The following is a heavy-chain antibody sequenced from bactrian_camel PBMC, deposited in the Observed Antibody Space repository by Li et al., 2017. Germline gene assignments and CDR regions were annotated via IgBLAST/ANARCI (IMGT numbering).Heavy chain of an antibody. CDR1: GITFSRHD. J-gene: IGHJ6*01. Sequence: VQLVESGGGLVQPGESLRLSCVASGITFSRHDMTWVRQAPGKGLECVSDINSSGRSTNYADSVKGRFTISRDNAKNTPYLQLNSLTREDSAMYYCAIGVQHNGFLGQGTQVTVS. CDR2: INSSGRST. V-gene: IGHV3S40*01. CDR3: AIGVQHNGF. D-gene: IGHD2*01.